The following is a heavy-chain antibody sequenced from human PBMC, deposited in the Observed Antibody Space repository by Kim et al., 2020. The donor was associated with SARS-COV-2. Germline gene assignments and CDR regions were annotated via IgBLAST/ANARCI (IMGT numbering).Heavy chain of an antibody. D-gene: IGHD2-15*01. V-gene: IGHV3-23*01. J-gene: IGHJ4*02. CDR1: GFTFSSYA. CDR2: ISGSGGST. Sequence: GGSLILSCAASGFTFSSYAMSWVRQAPGKGLEWVSAISGSGGSTYYADSVKGRFTISRDNSKNTLYLQMNSLRAEDTAVYYCAKDRRGIVVVVAADYWGQGTLVTVSS. CDR3: AKDRRGIVVVVAADY.